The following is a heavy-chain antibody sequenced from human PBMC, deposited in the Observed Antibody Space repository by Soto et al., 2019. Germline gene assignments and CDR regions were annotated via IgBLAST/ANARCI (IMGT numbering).Heavy chain of an antibody. J-gene: IGHJ5*02. V-gene: IGHV1-69*13. Sequence: SVKVSCKASGDTFSTYTITWMRQAPGQGLEWMGGIIPIFGTANYAQKFQGRVTITADESTSTAYMELSSLRSEDTAVYYCARDRGPSSGYYPYWFDPWGQGTLVTVSS. D-gene: IGHD3-22*01. CDR1: GDTFSTYT. CDR3: ARDRGPSSGYYPYWFDP. CDR2: IIPIFGTA.